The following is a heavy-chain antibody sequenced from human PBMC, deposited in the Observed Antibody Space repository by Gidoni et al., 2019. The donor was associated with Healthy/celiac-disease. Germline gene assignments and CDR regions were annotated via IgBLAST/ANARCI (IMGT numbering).Heavy chain of an antibody. CDR1: GGSISRSSYY. J-gene: IGHJ4*02. D-gene: IGHD3-3*01. V-gene: IGHV4-39*01. CDR3: ARLGHDFWSGYYSSPYYFDY. Sequence: QLQLQESGPGLVKPSETLSLTCTVSGGSISRSSYYWGWIRQPPGKGLEWIGSIYYSGSTYYNPSLKSRVTIPVDTSKNQFSLKLSSVTAADTAVYYCARLGHDFWSGYYSSPYYFDYWGQGTLVTVSS. CDR2: IYYSGST.